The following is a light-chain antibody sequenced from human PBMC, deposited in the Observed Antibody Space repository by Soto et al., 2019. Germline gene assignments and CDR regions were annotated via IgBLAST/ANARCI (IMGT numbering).Light chain of an antibody. J-gene: IGKJ4*01. Sequence: DIVLTQSPLSLPVTPGEPASITCRSSQCLLHSNGYNYLDWYLQKPGQSPQLLIYLGSNRASGVPDRFSGSGSGTDFTLKISRVEAEDVGVYYCRQALQTPFTFGGGTKVEIK. V-gene: IGKV2-28*01. CDR2: LGS. CDR1: QCLLHSNGYNY. CDR3: RQALQTPFT.